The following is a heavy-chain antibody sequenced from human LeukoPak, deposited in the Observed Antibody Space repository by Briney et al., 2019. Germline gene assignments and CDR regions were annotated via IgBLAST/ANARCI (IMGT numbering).Heavy chain of an antibody. CDR1: GGTFSSYA. Sequence: SVKVSCKASGGTFSSYAISWVRQAPGQGLEWMGRIIPIFGIANYAQKFQGRVTITADKSTSTGYMELSSLRSEDTAVYYCARDYGYNSGRPGYYFDYWGQGTLVTVSS. J-gene: IGHJ4*02. D-gene: IGHD5-24*01. CDR2: IIPIFGIA. V-gene: IGHV1-69*04. CDR3: ARDYGYNSGRPGYYFDY.